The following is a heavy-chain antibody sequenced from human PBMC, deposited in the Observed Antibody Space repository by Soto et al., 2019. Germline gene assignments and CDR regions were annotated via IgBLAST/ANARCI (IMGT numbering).Heavy chain of an antibody. Sequence: PGGSLRLSCAASGFTFSSYAMSWVRQAPGKGLEWVSGISGSGGSTYYADSVKGRFTISRDNSKNTLYLQMNSLRAEDTAVYYCAKGVRDFWIYYGMDVWGQGTTVTVSS. D-gene: IGHD3-3*01. J-gene: IGHJ6*02. CDR2: ISGSGGST. CDR3: AKGVRDFWIYYGMDV. V-gene: IGHV3-23*01. CDR1: GFTFSSYA.